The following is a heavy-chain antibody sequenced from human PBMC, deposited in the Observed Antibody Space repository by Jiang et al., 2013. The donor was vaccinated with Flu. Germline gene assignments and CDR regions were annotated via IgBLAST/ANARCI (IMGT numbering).Heavy chain of an antibody. CDR3: AKDLGYSNGYYFF. V-gene: IGHV3-23*01. CDR2: ISGRGDTT. J-gene: IGHJ4*02. Sequence: WVSAISGRGDTTYYADSVKGRFTISRDNSRNTLYLQMNSLRAEDTAVYYCAKDLGYSNGYYFFWGQGTLVAVSS. D-gene: IGHD5-18*01.